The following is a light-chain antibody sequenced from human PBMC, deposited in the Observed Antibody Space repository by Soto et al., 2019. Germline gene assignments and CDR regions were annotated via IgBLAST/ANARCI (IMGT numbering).Light chain of an antibody. CDR1: HGIGTA. CDR2: GAS. Sequence: EIVMTQSPAILSVSPGEGATLSCRASHGIGTALAWYQQKPGQTPRLLMYGASIRATGVPARFSGSASGTEFTLTITSLQSEDFAVYYCQHYSDWPLTFGGGTKVESK. CDR3: QHYSDWPLT. J-gene: IGKJ4*01. V-gene: IGKV3-15*01.